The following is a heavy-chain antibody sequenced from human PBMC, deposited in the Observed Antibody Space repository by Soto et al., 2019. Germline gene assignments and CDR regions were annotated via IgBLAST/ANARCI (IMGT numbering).Heavy chain of an antibody. CDR1: GFTFSDHY. CDR2: SRNKANGYST. CDR3: TRRAAGTTRAFDY. J-gene: IGHJ4*02. D-gene: IGHD1-1*01. V-gene: IGHV3-72*01. Sequence: GGSLRLSCAASGFTFSDHYMDWVRQAPGKGLEWIARSRNKANGYSTEYAAPVTGRFTISRDDSKNTLYLQMDSLKIEDTAMYYCTRRAAGTTRAFDYWGQGILVTVSS.